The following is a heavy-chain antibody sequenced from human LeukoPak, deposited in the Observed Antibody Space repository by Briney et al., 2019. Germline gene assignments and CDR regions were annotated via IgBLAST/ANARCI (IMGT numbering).Heavy chain of an antibody. CDR3: ARVGLGGYSGYDDF. CDR1: GGSFSGYY. Sequence: SETLSLTCAVYGGSFSGYYWSWIRQPPGEGLEWIGYIYHTGSTTYNPSLKSRVTISVDMSKNQFSLRLYSVTAADTAVYYCARVGLGGYSGYDDFWGQGTLVTVSS. D-gene: IGHD5-12*01. V-gene: IGHV4-59*01. J-gene: IGHJ4*02. CDR2: IYHTGST.